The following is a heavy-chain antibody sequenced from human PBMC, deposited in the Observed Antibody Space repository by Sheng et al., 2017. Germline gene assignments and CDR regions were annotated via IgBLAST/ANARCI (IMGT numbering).Heavy chain of an antibody. Sequence: EVQLVQSGAEVKKPGESLRISCKGSGYSFTSYWISWVRQMPGKGLEWMGRIDPSDSYTNYSPSFQGHVTISADKYISTAYLQWSSLKASDTAMYYCARRPGRSSGWLSYYGMDVWGQGTTVTV. CDR3: ARRPGRSSGWLSYYGMDV. D-gene: IGHD6-19*01. CDR2: IDPSDSYT. CDR1: GYSFTSYW. V-gene: IGHV5-10-1*03. J-gene: IGHJ6*02.